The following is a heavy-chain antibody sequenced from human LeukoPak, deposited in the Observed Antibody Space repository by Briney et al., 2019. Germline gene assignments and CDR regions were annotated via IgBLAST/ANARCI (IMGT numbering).Heavy chain of an antibody. CDR3: ARHQVIVVVPAAMPDY. V-gene: IGHV1-46*01. D-gene: IGHD2-2*01. CDR1: GYTFTSYY. J-gene: IGHJ4*02. Sequence: GASVKVSCKASGYTFTSYYMHWVRQAPGQGLEWMGIINPSVGSTSYAQEFQGRVTMTRDTSTSKVYMELSSLRSEDTAVYYCARHQVIVVVPAAMPDYWGQGTLVTVSS. CDR2: INPSVGST.